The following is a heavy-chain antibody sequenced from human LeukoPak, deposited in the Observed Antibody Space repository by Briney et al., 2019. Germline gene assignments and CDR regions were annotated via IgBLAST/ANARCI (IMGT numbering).Heavy chain of an antibody. V-gene: IGHV3-23*01. CDR1: GFTFSSYA. D-gene: IGHD3-10*01. Sequence: GGSLRLSCAASGFTFSSYAMSWVRQAPGKGLEWVSAISGSGGSTYYADSVKGRFTISRDNPKNTLYLQMNSLRAEDTAVYYCAKGRDYYGSGSYEFQHWGQGTLVTVSS. J-gene: IGHJ1*01. CDR3: AKGRDYYGSGSYEFQH. CDR2: ISGSGGST.